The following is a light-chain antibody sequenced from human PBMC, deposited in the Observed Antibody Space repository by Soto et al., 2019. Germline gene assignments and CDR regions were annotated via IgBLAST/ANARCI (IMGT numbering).Light chain of an antibody. CDR3: QQSYGTPLT. CDR2: AAS. V-gene: IGKV1-39*01. J-gene: IGKJ4*01. CDR1: QSISIY. Sequence: DIQMTQSPSSLSASVGDRVTITCRASQSISIYLNWYQQRPGKAPNLLIYAASSLQSGVPSRFSGSGSGTDFTLTISSLQPEDFATYYCQQSYGTPLTFGGGTKVEIK.